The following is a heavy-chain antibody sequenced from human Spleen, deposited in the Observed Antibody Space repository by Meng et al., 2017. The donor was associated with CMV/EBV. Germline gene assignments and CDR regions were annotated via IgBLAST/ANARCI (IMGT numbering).Heavy chain of an antibody. CDR2: INPNSGGT. CDR3: ARVYDFWNGYYY. J-gene: IGHJ4*02. CDR1: GYTFTGYY. D-gene: IGHD3-3*01. Sequence: CKASGYTFTGYYMHWVRQAPGQGLEWMGWINPNSGGTNYAQKFQGRVTMTRDTSISTAYMELSRLRSDDTAVYYCARVYDFWNGYYYWGQGTLVTVSS. V-gene: IGHV1-2*02.